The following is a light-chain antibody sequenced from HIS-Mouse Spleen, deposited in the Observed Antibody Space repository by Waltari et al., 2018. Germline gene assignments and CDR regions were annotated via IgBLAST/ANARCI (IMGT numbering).Light chain of an antibody. V-gene: IGLV2-8*01. Sequence: QSALTQPPSASGSPGQSVTISCTGTSSGVGGYNYVSWYQQHPGKTPKLMIYEVSKRPSVLPDRFSGSKSGNTASLTVSGLQAEDEADYYCSSYAGSNNYVFGTGTKVTVL. CDR3: SSYAGSNNYV. J-gene: IGLJ1*01. CDR1: SSGVGGYNY. CDR2: EVS.